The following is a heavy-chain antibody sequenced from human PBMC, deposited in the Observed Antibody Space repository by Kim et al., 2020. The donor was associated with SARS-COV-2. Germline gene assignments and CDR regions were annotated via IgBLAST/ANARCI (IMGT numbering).Heavy chain of an antibody. CDR2: ITTSSTTI. D-gene: IGHD2-8*01. V-gene: IGHV3-48*02. J-gene: IGHJ3*02. Sequence: GGSLRLSCATSGFTFSAYDMNWVRQAPGKGLEWLSFITTSSTTIYYADSVEGRFTISRDNAKNSLFLQMNSLRDEDTALYYCVRDRMAGAFDIWGPGTM. CDR1: GFTFSAYD. CDR3: VRDRMAGAFDI.